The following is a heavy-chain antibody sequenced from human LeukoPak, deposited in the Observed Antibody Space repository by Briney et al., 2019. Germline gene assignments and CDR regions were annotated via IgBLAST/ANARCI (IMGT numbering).Heavy chain of an antibody. Sequence: GGSLRLSCAASGYTFSNHNMNWVRLAPGKGLEWVSYISRSSGSIYYADSVKGRFTISRDNSKNTLYLQMNSLRAEDTAVYYCAKIRTSSAWYFDLWGRGTLVIVSS. CDR3: AKIRTSSAWYFDL. V-gene: IGHV3-48*01. CDR2: ISRSSGSI. D-gene: IGHD2-2*01. J-gene: IGHJ2*01. CDR1: GYTFSNHN.